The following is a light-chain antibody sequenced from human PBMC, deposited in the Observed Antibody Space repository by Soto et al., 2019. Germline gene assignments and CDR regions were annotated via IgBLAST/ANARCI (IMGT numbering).Light chain of an antibody. J-gene: IGKJ1*01. CDR3: QHYNSYSEA. CDR1: QTISSW. Sequence: DLQMTPSPSPLSGSVGGRVTITCRASQTISSWLAWYQQKPGKAPKLLIYKASTLKSGVPSRFSGSGSGTEFTLTISSLQPDDFATYYCQHYNSYSEAFGQGTKVDI. V-gene: IGKV1-5*03. CDR2: KAS.